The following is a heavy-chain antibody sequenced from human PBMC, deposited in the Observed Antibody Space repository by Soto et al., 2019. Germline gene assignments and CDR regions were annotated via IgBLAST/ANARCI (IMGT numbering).Heavy chain of an antibody. D-gene: IGHD6-19*01. CDR2: IYYSGST. V-gene: IGHV4-39*01. Sequence: SEARCHTRTGSGGLIRGGRYFWCGILRWPWKGLEWIGSIYYSGSTYYLPPLNSRVTISVDTSKNQFSLKMSSVTAADTAVYYCASMRLSIAVAAPGNWFDPWGQGTLVTVS. CDR1: GGLIRGGRYF. CDR3: ASMRLSIAVAAPGNWFDP. J-gene: IGHJ5*02.